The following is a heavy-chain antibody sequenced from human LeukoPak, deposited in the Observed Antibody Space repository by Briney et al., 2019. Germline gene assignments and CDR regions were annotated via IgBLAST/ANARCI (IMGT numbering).Heavy chain of an antibody. D-gene: IGHD4-23*01. CDR3: AYGGNSRVLFY. Sequence: SETLSLTCIVSGGSISSNNYYWAWIRQPLGKGLEWIGSIYYSGSTYYNPSLKSRVTISVDTSKNHFSLKLSSVTAADTAVYYCAYGGNSRVLFYWGQGTLLTVSS. CDR2: IYYSGST. J-gene: IGHJ4*02. V-gene: IGHV4-39*02. CDR1: GGSISSNNYY.